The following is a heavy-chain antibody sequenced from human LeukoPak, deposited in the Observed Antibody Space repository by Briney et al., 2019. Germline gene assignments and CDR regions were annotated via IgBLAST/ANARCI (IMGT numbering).Heavy chain of an antibody. CDR1: GGSLSSSSYY. V-gene: IGHV4-39*07. D-gene: IGHD2-8*01. CDR2: IYSSGST. J-gene: IGHJ6*03. Sequence: SETLSLTCTVSGGSLSSSSYYWGWIRQPPGKGLEWIGSIYSSGSTYYNPSLKSRVTISVDTSKNQFSLKLSSVTAADTAVYYCARRGAMVYAIRHYYMDVWGKGTTVTVSS. CDR3: ARRGAMVYAIRHYYMDV.